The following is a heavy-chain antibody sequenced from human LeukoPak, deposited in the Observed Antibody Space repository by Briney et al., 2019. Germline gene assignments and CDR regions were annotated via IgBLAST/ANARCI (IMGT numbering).Heavy chain of an antibody. D-gene: IGHD2-2*01. CDR1: GFSFNYYD. CDR3: ARADCSSSTCYLRRSWFDP. CDR2: ISPKSDFI. Sequence: GGSLKLSCAGSGFSFNYYDMNWVRQAPGKGLEWVSSISPKSDFIYYSDSGRGRFTISRDNAENSLYLQMNSLRAEDTAVYYCARADCSSSTCYLRRSWFDPWGQGTLVTVSS. V-gene: IGHV3-21*01. J-gene: IGHJ5*02.